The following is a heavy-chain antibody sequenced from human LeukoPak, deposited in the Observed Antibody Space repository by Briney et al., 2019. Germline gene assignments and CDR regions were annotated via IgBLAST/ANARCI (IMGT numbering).Heavy chain of an antibody. CDR2: ISPSGGST. CDR3: ASRVPQLADSYYYYMDV. J-gene: IGHJ6*03. CDR1: GYTFTSNY. D-gene: IGHD6-13*01. V-gene: IGHV1-46*01. Sequence: ASVKVSCKAFGYTFTSNYMHWVRQAPGQGPEWMGVISPSGGSTTYAQKFQGRVTLTRDMSTSTDYLELRSLRSDDTAVYYCASRVPQLADSYYYYMDVWGKGTTVTISS.